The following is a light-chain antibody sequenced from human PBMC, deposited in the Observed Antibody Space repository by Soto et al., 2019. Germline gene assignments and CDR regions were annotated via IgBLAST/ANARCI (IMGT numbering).Light chain of an antibody. CDR3: QQYGSPPWT. CDR2: GAS. V-gene: IGKV3-20*01. J-gene: IGKJ1*01. Sequence: EIVLTQSPGTLSLSPGERATLSCRASQRVSSSFSAWYQQKPGQAPRLLIFGASSSATGVPDRFSGSGSGTDFTLTISRLAPEDFAVYYCQQYGSPPWTFGQGTRVEIK. CDR1: QRVSSSF.